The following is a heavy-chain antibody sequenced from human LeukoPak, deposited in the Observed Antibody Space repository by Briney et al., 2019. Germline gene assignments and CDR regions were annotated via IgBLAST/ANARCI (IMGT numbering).Heavy chain of an antibody. J-gene: IGHJ4*02. Sequence: GGSLRLSCAASGFTFSSYSMNWVRQAPGKGLEWVSSISSSSSYIYYAGSVKGRFTISRDNAKNSLYPQMNSLRAEDTAVYYCATGSATTVTTSSDYWGQGTLVTVSS. CDR1: GFTFSSYS. CDR3: ATGSATTVTTSSDY. D-gene: IGHD4-17*01. V-gene: IGHV3-21*01. CDR2: ISSSSSYI.